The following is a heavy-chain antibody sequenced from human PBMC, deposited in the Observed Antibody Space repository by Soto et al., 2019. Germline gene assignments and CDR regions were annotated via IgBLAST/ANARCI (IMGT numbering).Heavy chain of an antibody. J-gene: IGHJ6*02. Sequence: QVQLVQSGAEVKKPGSSVKVSCKASGGTFSSYAISWVRQAPGQGLEWMGGIIPIFGSTNYAQKFQGRVTITADESTSTAYMELSSLRSEYTAVYYCARGGLRFLDCAMDVWGQGTTVTVSS. CDR3: ARGGLRFLDCAMDV. CDR2: IIPIFGST. CDR1: GGTFSSYA. V-gene: IGHV1-69*12. D-gene: IGHD3-3*01.